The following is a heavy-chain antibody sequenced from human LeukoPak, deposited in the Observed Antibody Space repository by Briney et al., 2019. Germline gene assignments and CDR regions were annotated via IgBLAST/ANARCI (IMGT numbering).Heavy chain of an antibody. D-gene: IGHD3-10*01. J-gene: IGHJ4*02. CDR3: AKDLITYYYGSGSPRPVDY. CDR2: ISGSGGST. CDR1: GFTFSSYA. V-gene: IGHV3-23*01. Sequence: GGSLRLSCAASGFTFSSYAMSLVRQAPGKGLEWVSAISGSGGSTYYADSVKGRFTISRDNSKNTLYLQMNSLRAEDTAVYYCAKDLITYYYGSGSPRPVDYWGQGTLVTVSS.